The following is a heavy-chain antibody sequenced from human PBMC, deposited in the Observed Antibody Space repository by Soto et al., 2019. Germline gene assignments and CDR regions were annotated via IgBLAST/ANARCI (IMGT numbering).Heavy chain of an antibody. V-gene: IGHV1-69*02. D-gene: IGHD5-18*01. Sequence: QVQLVQSGAEVKKPGSSVKVSCKSSEGTFSIYTSSWLRQAPGHGLEWMGRIIAILWIANYAQKFQSRITITTDKATSTAYMERISLRSEDTAVYYCIIQLWLLGYFDRWGRGTLVTVSS. CDR3: IIQLWLLGYFDR. J-gene: IGHJ2*01. CDR1: EGTFSIYT. CDR2: IIAILWIA.